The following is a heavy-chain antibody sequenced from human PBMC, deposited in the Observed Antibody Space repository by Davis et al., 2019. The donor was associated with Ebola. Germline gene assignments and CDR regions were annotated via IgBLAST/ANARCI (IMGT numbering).Heavy chain of an antibody. Sequence: GGSLRLSCAASGFTFDDYAMHWVRQASGKGLEWVGRIRSKANSYATAYAASVKGRFTISRDDSKNTAYLQMNSLKTEDTAVYYCTGGSGSYRDYWGQGTLVTVSS. CDR3: TGGSGSYRDY. V-gene: IGHV3-73*01. CDR1: GFTFDDYA. CDR2: IRSKANSYAT. J-gene: IGHJ4*02. D-gene: IGHD1-26*01.